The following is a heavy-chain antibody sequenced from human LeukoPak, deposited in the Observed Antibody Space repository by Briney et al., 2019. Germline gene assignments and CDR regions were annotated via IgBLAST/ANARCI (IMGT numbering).Heavy chain of an antibody. J-gene: IGHJ4*02. CDR2: INLDGTII. CDR3: ARDSELGYCSA. CDR1: GFAFRSYW. Sequence: GGSLRLSCRASGFAFRSYWMHWVRQAPGKGLEWVSRINLDGTIIRYADSVEGRFTISRDNAKSTLFLHMNRLTAEDTALYLCARDSELGYCSAWGQGTLVTVSS. V-gene: IGHV3-74*01. D-gene: IGHD2-15*01.